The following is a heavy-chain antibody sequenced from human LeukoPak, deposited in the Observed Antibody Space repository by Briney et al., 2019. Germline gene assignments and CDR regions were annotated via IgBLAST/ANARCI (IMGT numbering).Heavy chain of an antibody. CDR3: AKNRGLFSWSYRYDAFDI. CDR2: ISSSSSYI. J-gene: IGHJ3*02. Sequence: AGSLTLSCAASGFTLSTYYMSWVRRAAGKGLEWVASISSSSSYIYYADSVQGGFLISSDNAKNSLYQQMHSLRAEDTAVYYCAKNRGLFSWSYRYDAFDIRGQGTVVTVSS. D-gene: IGHD1-26*01. CDR1: GFTLSTYY. V-gene: IGHV3-21*01.